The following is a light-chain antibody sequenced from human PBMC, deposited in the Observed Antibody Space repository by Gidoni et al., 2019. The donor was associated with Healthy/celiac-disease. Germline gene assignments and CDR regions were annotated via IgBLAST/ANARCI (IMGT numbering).Light chain of an antibody. CDR3: QQYYSTPRT. CDR1: QSVLYSSNNKNY. J-gene: IGKJ1*01. Sequence: DIVMIQSPDSLAVSLGERATINCKSSQSVLYSSNNKNYLAWYQQKPGQPPKLLIYWASTRESGVPDRFSGSGSGTDFTLIISSLQAEDVAVYYCQQYYSTPRTFGQGTKVEIK. CDR2: WAS. V-gene: IGKV4-1*01.